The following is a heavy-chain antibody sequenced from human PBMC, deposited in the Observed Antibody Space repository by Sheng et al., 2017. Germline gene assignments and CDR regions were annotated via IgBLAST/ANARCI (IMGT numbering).Heavy chain of an antibody. CDR2: INHSGST. V-gene: IGHV4-34*01. CDR1: GGSFSGYY. Sequence: QVQLQQWGAGLLKPSETLSLTCAVYGGSFSGYYWSWIRQPPGKGLEWIGEINHSGSTNYNPSLKSRVTISVDTSKNQFSLKLSSVTAADTAVYYCARLARDYYGSGSYLVLFDYWGQGTLVTVSS. J-gene: IGHJ4*02. CDR3: ARLARDYYGSGSYLVLFDY. D-gene: IGHD3-10*01.